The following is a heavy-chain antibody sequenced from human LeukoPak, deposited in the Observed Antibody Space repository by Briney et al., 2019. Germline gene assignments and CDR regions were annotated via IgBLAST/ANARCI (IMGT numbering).Heavy chain of an antibody. CDR2: INHSGST. J-gene: IGHJ4*02. D-gene: IGHD5-12*01. CDR3: ARYESGYDYDWFDY. Sequence: SETLSLTCAVYGGSFSGYHWSWIRPPPGKGLEWIGEINHSGSTNYNPSLKSRVTISVDTSKNQFSLKLSSVTAADTAVYYCARYESGYDYDWFDYWGQGTLVTVSS. CDR1: GGSFSGYH. V-gene: IGHV4-34*01.